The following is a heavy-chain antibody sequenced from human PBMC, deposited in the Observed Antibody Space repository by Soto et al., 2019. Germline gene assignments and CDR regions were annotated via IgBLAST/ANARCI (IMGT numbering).Heavy chain of an antibody. V-gene: IGHV1-8*01. J-gene: IGHJ5*02. CDR1: GYTFTSYD. CDR3: ARGPYDILTGYYSDWFDP. Sequence: ASVKVSCKASGYTFTSYDINWVRQATGQGLEWMGWMNPKSGNTGYAQKFQGRVTMTRNTSISTAYMELSSLRSEDTAVYYCARGPYDILTGYYSDWFDPWGQGTLVTVSS. D-gene: IGHD3-9*01. CDR2: MNPKSGNT.